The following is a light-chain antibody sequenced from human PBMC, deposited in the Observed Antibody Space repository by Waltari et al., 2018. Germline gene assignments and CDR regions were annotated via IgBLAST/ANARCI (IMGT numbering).Light chain of an antibody. CDR1: SSDVGSYNL. CDR3: CSYAGSYVV. J-gene: IGLJ2*01. Sequence: QSALTQPASVSGSPGQSITISCTGTSSDVGSYNLVSWYQQHPGKAPKLMFYEGSKRPSGVSNRFSGSKSGNTASLTISGLQAEDEADYYCCSYAGSYVVFGGGTKLTVL. CDR2: EGS. V-gene: IGLV2-23*01.